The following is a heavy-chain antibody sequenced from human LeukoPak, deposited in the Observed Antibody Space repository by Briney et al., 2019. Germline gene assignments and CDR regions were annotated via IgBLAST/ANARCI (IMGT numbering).Heavy chain of an antibody. CDR1: GFTFSSYG. Sequence: GGSLRLSCAASGFTFSSYGMHWVRQAPGKGLEWVAFIRYDGSNKYYADSVKGRFTISRDNSKNTLYLQMNSLRAEDTAVYYCANLDDSYYYDSSGYRERGIDYWGQGTLVTVSS. D-gene: IGHD3-22*01. J-gene: IGHJ4*02. V-gene: IGHV3-30*02. CDR2: IRYDGSNK. CDR3: ANLDDSYYYDSSGYRERGIDY.